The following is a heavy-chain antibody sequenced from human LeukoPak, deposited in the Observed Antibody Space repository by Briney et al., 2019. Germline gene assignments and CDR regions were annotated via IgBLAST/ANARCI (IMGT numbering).Heavy chain of an antibody. Sequence: PSETLSLTCTVSGGSISSYYWSWIRQPPAKGLEWIGYIYYSGSTNYNPSLKSRVTISVDTSKNQFSLKLSSVTAADTAVYYCASHTYYYGSGLTFDYWGQGTLVTVSS. D-gene: IGHD3-10*01. J-gene: IGHJ4*02. CDR3: ASHTYYYGSGLTFDY. CDR2: IYYSGST. CDR1: GGSISSYY. V-gene: IGHV4-59*08.